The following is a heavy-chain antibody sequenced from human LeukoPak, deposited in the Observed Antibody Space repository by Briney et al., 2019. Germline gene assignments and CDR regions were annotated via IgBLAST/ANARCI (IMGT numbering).Heavy chain of an antibody. Sequence: GGSLRLSCAASGFTFSSYGMHWVRQAPGKGLEWVAVIWYDGSNKYYADSVKGRFTISRDNSKNTLYLQMNSLRAEDTAVYYCARGSPDYDFWSDYSGNSQFDYWGQGTLVTVSS. CDR3: ARGSPDYDFWSDYSGNSQFDY. V-gene: IGHV3-33*01. CDR2: IWYDGSNK. J-gene: IGHJ4*02. CDR1: GFTFSSYG. D-gene: IGHD3-3*01.